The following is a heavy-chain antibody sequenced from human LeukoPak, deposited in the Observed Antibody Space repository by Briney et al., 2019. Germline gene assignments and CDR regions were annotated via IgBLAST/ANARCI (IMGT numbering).Heavy chain of an antibody. CDR2: ISGSGGST. CDR1: GGSISSSN. J-gene: IGHJ4*02. Sequence: HPSETLSLTCAVSGGSISSSNWWSWVRQAPGKGLEWVSAISGSGGSTYYADSVKGRFTISRDNSKNTLYLQMNSLRAEDTAVYYCAKQPSPLLPPSYWGQGTLVTVSS. D-gene: IGHD2-15*01. CDR3: AKQPSPLLPPSY. V-gene: IGHV3-23*01.